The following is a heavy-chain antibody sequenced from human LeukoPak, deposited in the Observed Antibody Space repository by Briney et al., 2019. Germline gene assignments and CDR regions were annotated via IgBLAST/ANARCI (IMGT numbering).Heavy chain of an antibody. D-gene: IGHD3-9*01. CDR3: AHYFDSAFDY. CDR1: GFSLSTSAVG. CDR2: IYWDDDK. Sequence: SGPTLVKPTETLTLTCSVSGFSLSTSAVGVGWIRQPPGKALEWLGIIYWDDDKRYSPSLKSRLTITKDTSKNQVVLRMTKIDPVDTATYYCAHYFDSAFDYWGQGTLVTVSS. J-gene: IGHJ4*02. V-gene: IGHV2-5*02.